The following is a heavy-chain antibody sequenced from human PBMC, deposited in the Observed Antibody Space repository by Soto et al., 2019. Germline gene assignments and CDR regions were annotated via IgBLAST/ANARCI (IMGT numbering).Heavy chain of an antibody. CDR1: GFTFSDYY. V-gene: IGHV3-11*01. Sequence: PGGSLRLSCAASGFTFSDYYMSWIRQAPGRGLEWVSYISSSGSTIYYADSVKGRFTISRDNAKNSLYLQMNSLRAEDTAVYYCARDPHRFTSPFDYWGQGTLVTVSS. D-gene: IGHD3-16*01. CDR2: ISSSGSTI. CDR3: ARDPHRFTSPFDY. J-gene: IGHJ4*02.